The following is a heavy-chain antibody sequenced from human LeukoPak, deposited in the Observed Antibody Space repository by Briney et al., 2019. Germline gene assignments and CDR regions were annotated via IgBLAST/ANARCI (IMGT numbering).Heavy chain of an antibody. J-gene: IGHJ6*03. D-gene: IGHD1-1*01. CDR3: AKKGQAGTGRNYMDV. CDR2: MSGAGGRI. Sequence: AGGSLRLSCAASGFTFSSYAMNWVRQAPGKRLEWVSIMSGAGGRIEYADSVNGRFTISRDNSRNTVYLHMNSLRAEDTAVYYCAKKGQAGTGRNYMDVWGKGTTVTVAS. V-gene: IGHV3-23*01. CDR1: GFTFSSYA.